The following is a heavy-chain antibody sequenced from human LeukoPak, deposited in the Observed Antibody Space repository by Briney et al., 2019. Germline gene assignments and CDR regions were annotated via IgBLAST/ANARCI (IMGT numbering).Heavy chain of an antibody. CDR2: IYHSGST. CDR3: AREGVVVPAAIDY. CDR1: GYSISSGYY. J-gene: IGHJ4*02. D-gene: IGHD2-2*01. Sequence: SETLSLTCAVSGYSISSGYYWGWIRQPPGKGLEWIGSIYHSGSTYYNPSLRSRVTISVDTSKNQFSLKLSSVTAADTAVYYCAREGVVVPAAIDYWGQGTLVTVSS. V-gene: IGHV4-38-2*02.